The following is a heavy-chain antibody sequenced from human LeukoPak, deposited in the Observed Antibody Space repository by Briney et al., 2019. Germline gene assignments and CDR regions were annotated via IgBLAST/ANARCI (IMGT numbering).Heavy chain of an antibody. CDR2: IYTSGST. D-gene: IGHD3-10*01. CDR3: AREMHVLPWFGESTNWFDP. V-gene: IGHV4-61*02. J-gene: IGHJ5*02. Sequence: SETLSLTCTVSGGSISSGSYYWSWIRQPAGKGLEWIGRIYTSGSTNYIPSLKSRVTISVDTSKNQFSLKLSSVTAADTAVYYCAREMHVLPWFGESTNWFDPWGQGTLVTASS. CDR1: GGSISSGSYY.